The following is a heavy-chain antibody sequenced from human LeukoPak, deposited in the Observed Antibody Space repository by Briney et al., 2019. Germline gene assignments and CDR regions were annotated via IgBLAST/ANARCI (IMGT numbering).Heavy chain of an antibody. CDR3: ARLGGSIQLWNPYYYYMDV. Sequence: GESLKISCKGSGYSFTSYWIAWVRQMPGKGLEWMGIIYPADSDTRYSPSFQGQVTISADKSISTAYLQWSSLKASDTAMYYCARLGGSIQLWNPYYYYMDVWGKGTTVTVSS. V-gene: IGHV5-51*01. D-gene: IGHD5-18*01. CDR2: IYPADSDT. J-gene: IGHJ6*03. CDR1: GYSFTSYW.